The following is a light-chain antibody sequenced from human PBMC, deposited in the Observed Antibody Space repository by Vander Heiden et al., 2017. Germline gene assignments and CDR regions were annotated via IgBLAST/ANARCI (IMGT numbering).Light chain of an antibody. Sequence: IQMTQSPSSLPASVRDRVTLTCRASEGISTCSAWYPQKARTVPTFLIYPALSMQARVPSPFSGSSSGTDDSLTTISRRPEDVAAYYCRKYNSVHRPVTFGHGTKLDIK. CDR2: PAL. J-gene: IGKJ3*01. V-gene: IGKV1-27*01. CDR1: EGISTC. CDR3: RKYNSVHRPVT.